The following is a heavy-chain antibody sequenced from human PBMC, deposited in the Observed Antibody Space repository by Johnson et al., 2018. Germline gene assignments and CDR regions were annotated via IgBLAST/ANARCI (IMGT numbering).Heavy chain of an antibody. CDR2: IEGDGSRT. Sequence: VQLQESGGGLVQRGGSLRLSCAASGFIFSTYRMHWVRQVPGKGLVWVSRIEGDGSRTSYADAVKGRLTLSRDNAKNTMSLQMNTVRAEDTAVYYCARGDTVNTYYYYGMDVWGQGTTVTVSS. CDR1: GFIFSTYR. J-gene: IGHJ6*02. D-gene: IGHD4-11*01. V-gene: IGHV3-74*01. CDR3: ARGDTVNTYYYYGMDV.